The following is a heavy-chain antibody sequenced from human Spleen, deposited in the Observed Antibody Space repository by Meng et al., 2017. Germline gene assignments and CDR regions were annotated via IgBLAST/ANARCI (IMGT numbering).Heavy chain of an antibody. CDR2: IYYRGST. J-gene: IGHJ5*02. V-gene: IGHV4-39*01. Sequence: QLQLQESGPGLVKPSETLSLTCPVSGGSISSSSYYWCWIRQPPGKGLEWIGTIYYRGSTYSNPSLKRRVTISVDTSKNQFSLWLASVTAADTAVYYCVRSSAWVRTGFDPWGQGTLVTVSS. CDR3: VRSSAWVRTGFDP. CDR1: GGSISSSSYY. D-gene: IGHD6-19*01.